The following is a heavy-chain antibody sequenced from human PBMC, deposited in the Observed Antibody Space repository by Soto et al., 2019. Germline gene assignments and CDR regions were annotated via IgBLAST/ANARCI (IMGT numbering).Heavy chain of an antibody. CDR2: FYSSGST. Sequence: QVKLQESGPGLVKPSQTLSLTCTVPGGPISSGGSYWGWIRQHPGKGLGWIGYFYSSGSTYYKPALKSRVTISVDTSKKQFSLKLSSVTAADTAVYYCARSVFPWGRGTLVTVSS. J-gene: IGHJ5*02. CDR1: GGPISSGGSY. V-gene: IGHV4-31*03. CDR3: ARSVFP.